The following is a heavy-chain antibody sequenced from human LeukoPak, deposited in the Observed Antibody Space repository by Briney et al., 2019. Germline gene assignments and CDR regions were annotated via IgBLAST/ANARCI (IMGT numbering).Heavy chain of an antibody. CDR3: AREVTVAGTFYFYMDV. Sequence: SETLSLTCSVSGGSISSHYWTWVRQPRGQALEFIGYIYYGGRTQYNPSLKSRVTMTMDTSKNQFSLRLNSVSAADTAVYYCAREVTVAGTFYFYMDVWGKGTTVTVSS. D-gene: IGHD6-19*01. CDR1: GGSISSHY. J-gene: IGHJ6*03. CDR2: IYYGGRT. V-gene: IGHV4-59*11.